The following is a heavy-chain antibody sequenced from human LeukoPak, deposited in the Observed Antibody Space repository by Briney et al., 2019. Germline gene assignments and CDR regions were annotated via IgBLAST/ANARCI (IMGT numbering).Heavy chain of an antibody. V-gene: IGHV6-1*01. CDR2: TYYRSKWYN. CDR1: GDSVSSNSAA. Sequence: SQTLSLTCAISGDSVSSNSAAWTWIRQSPSRGLEWLGRTYYRSKWYNDFAVSVKSRVTINPDTSRNQFSLQLNSVTPEDTAVYYCARSSGDLDYWGQGTLVTVSS. CDR3: ARSSGDLDY. D-gene: IGHD1-26*01. J-gene: IGHJ4*02.